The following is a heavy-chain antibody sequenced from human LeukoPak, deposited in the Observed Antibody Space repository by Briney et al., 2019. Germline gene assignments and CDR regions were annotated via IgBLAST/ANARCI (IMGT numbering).Heavy chain of an antibody. J-gene: IGHJ4*02. V-gene: IGHV3-53*01. CDR2: LYSDGNT. Sequence: GVSGRLSGQSAGLGVVTKDVSCLTQAPGNGLEWVSVLYSDGNTKYADSVQGRFTISRDNSKNTLYLEMNSLSPDDTAVYYCARGVEPLAANTLAYWGQGTLVTVSS. CDR3: ARGVEPLAANTLAY. D-gene: IGHD1-14*01. CDR1: GLGVVTKD.